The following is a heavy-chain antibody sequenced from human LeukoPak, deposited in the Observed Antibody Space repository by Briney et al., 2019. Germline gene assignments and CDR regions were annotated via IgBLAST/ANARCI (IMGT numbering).Heavy chain of an antibody. Sequence: GGCLRLSCAASGFTFSDYYMSWFRQAPGKGLEWVSYIITSSYTKYADSVKGRFTISRDNAKNSLYLQMNSLRAEDTAVYYCARKSEGIQLWYFALWGRGTLVIVSS. CDR3: ARKSEGIQLWYFAL. J-gene: IGHJ2*01. CDR2: IITSSYT. D-gene: IGHD1-1*01. V-gene: IGHV3-11*03. CDR1: GFTFSDYY.